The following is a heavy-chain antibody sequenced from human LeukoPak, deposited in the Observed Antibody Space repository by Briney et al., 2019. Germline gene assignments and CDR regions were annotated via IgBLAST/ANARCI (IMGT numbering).Heavy chain of an antibody. Sequence: SVNVSCKASGGTFSSYAISWVRQPPGQGLEWMGGIIPIFGTANYAQKFQGRVTITADESTHTAYMELSSLRAEDTAVYYCARARLGELLSDRQYYFDYWGQGTLVTVSS. CDR3: ARARLGELLSDRQYYFDY. CDR1: GGTFSSYA. J-gene: IGHJ4*02. CDR2: IIPIFGTA. V-gene: IGHV1-69*13. D-gene: IGHD3-10*01.